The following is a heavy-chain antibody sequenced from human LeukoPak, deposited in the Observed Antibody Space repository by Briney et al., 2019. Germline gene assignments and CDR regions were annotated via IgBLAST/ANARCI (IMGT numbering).Heavy chain of an antibody. CDR1: GYTFTSYD. CDR2: MNPNSGNT. J-gene: IGHJ4*02. V-gene: IGHV1-8*01. CDR3: ARDYVQYYFDY. Sequence: GASVKVSCKASGYTFTSYDINWVRQATGQGLEWMGWMNPNSGNTGYAQKFQGRVTMTRNTSISTAYMELRSLRSDDTAVYYCARDYVQYYFDYWGQGTLVTVSS. D-gene: IGHD2/OR15-2a*01.